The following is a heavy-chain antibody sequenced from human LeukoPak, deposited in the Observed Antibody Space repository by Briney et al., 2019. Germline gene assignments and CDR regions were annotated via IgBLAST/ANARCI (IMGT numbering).Heavy chain of an antibody. J-gene: IGHJ4*02. CDR1: GFTFGDYA. D-gene: IGHD3-22*01. CDR3: TRAVVTTMIVVVTPLYYFDY. Sequence: GGSLRLSCTASGFTFGDYAMSGVSQAPGKGLEWVGFIRSKAYGGTTEYAASVKGRFTISRDDSKSIAYLQMNSLETEDTAVYYCTRAVVTTMIVVVTPLYYFDYWGQGTLVTVSS. CDR2: IRSKAYGGTT. V-gene: IGHV3-49*04.